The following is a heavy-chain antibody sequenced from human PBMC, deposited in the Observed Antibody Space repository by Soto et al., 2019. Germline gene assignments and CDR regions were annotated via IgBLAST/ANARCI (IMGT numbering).Heavy chain of an antibody. CDR1: GFNFSRYW. V-gene: IGHV3-74*01. D-gene: IGHD2-2*01. Sequence: GGSLRLSCSASGFNFSRYWTHWVRQVPGRGLVWVSHINSDGSRTTYADSVKGRFTISRDNAKNTLYLQMNSLRAEDTAVYYCARDLSSCSSARCYSYYYGMDVWGQGTTVTVSS. CDR2: INSDGSRT. CDR3: ARDLSSCSSARCYSYYYGMDV. J-gene: IGHJ6*02.